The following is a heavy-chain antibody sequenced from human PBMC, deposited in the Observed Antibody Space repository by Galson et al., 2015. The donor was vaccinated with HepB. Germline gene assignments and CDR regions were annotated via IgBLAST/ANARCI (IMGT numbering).Heavy chain of an antibody. CDR1: GYTFTSYG. J-gene: IGHJ3*02. V-gene: IGHV1-18*01. CDR3: ARVGSYIPTKDAFDI. CDR2: ISAYNGNT. D-gene: IGHD1-26*01. Sequence: SVKASCKASGYTFTSYGISWVRQAPGQGLEWMGWISAYNGNTNYAQKLQGRVTMTTDTSTSTAYMELRSLRSDDTAVYYCARVGSYIPTKDAFDIWGQGTMVTVSS.